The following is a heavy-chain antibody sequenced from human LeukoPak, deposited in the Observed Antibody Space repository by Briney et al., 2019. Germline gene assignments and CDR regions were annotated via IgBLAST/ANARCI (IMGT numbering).Heavy chain of an antibody. CDR1: GFSFNVQW. V-gene: IGHV3-7*01. CDR3: SARSGYNSLY. CDR2: INPDGNHR. J-gene: IGHJ4*02. Sequence: PGGSLRLSCAASGFSFNVQWMNGVRQAPGKGREWLANINPDGNHRVYVDCVKRRFTISRDNAKNSVYLQIDSLRADDTAVYYCSARSGYNSLYWGQGTLVSVSS. D-gene: IGHD6-19*01.